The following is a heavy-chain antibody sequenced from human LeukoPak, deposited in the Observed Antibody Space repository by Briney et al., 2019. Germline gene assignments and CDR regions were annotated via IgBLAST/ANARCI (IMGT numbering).Heavy chain of an antibody. CDR1: GFTFSSYG. J-gene: IGHJ4*02. CDR2: ISYDGSNK. V-gene: IGHV3-30*18. CDR3: TKDRRSGWYFDY. Sequence: GGSLRLSCAASGFTFSSYGMHWVLQAPPKEREGVAVISYDGSNKYYADSVKGRFTISRDNSKNTLYLQMSSLRAEDSAVYYCTKDRRSGWYFDYWGQGTLVTVSS. D-gene: IGHD6-19*01.